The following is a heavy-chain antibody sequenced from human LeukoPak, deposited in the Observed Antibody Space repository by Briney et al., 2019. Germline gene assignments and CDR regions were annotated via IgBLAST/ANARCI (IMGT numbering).Heavy chain of an antibody. D-gene: IGHD6-19*01. Sequence: PGGSLRLSCAASGFTFSSYSMNWVRQAPGKGLEWVSSISSSSSYIYYADSVKGRFTISRDNAKNSLHLQMNSLRAEDTALYYCARDLSSGWYYFDYWGQGTLVTVSS. CDR1: GFTFSSYS. J-gene: IGHJ4*02. V-gene: IGHV3-21*01. CDR3: ARDLSSGWYYFDY. CDR2: ISSSSSYI.